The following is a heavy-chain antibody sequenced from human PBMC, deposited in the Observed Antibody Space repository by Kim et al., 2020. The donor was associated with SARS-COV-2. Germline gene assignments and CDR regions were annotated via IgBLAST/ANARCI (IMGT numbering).Heavy chain of an antibody. D-gene: IGHD3-10*01. V-gene: IGHV4-39*01. J-gene: IGHJ4*01. CDR1: GGSISSSSYS. Sequence: SETLSLTCTVSGGSISSSSYSWGWIRQPPGKGLEWIGSIYYSGRSYYNPSLKSRVTMSVDTSTNQFSLRLSSVTAADTAVFFCARQRSYYDSGTYFGYWG. CDR2: IYYSGRS. CDR3: ARQRSYYDSGTYFGY.